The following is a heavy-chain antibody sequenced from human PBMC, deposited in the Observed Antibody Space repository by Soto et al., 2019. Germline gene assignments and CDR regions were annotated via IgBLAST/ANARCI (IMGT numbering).Heavy chain of an antibody. CDR2: MNPNSGDT. V-gene: IGHV1-8*01. Sequence: QVQLVQSGAEVKKPGASVKVSCKASGYTFTSYDINWVRQATGQGLEWMGWMNPNSGDTAYAQKFQGRVTMTRSSSTSTAYMELSSLRSEDTAVYYCARHYSSSCDNWGQGTLVTVSS. J-gene: IGHJ4*02. D-gene: IGHD6-6*01. CDR1: GYTFTSYD. CDR3: ARHYSSSCDN.